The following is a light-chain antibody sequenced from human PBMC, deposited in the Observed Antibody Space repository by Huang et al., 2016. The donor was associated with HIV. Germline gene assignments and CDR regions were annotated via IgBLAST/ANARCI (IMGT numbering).Light chain of an antibody. J-gene: IGKJ4*01. V-gene: IGKV2-28*01. CDR3: MQSLQSLT. CDR1: QSLVHDNGYSY. Sequence: DIVMTQSLLSLPVTPGEPASISCRSSQSLVHDNGYSYLDWYLQKPGQSPQVLIYMASVRAPGSPDRFSGGGSGTNFTLEINRVDAEDVGTYYCMQSLQSLTFGGGTRLEIK. CDR2: MAS.